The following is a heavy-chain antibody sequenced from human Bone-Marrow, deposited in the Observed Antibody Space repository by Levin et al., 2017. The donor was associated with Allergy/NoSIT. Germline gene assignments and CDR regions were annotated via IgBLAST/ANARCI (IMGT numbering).Heavy chain of an antibody. CDR1: GGSIRSSSYY. CDR2: IYYSGTT. Sequence: SETLSLTCTVSGGSIRSSSYYWGWVRQPPGKGLEWIGSIYYSGTTYYNPSLKGRVTISLDTSKNQFSLKLTSVTAADTALYYCATDAVAVTSMEDYYFGMDVWGQGTTVTVSS. J-gene: IGHJ6*02. CDR3: ATDAVAVTSMEDYYFGMDV. D-gene: IGHD2-21*02. V-gene: IGHV4-39*07.